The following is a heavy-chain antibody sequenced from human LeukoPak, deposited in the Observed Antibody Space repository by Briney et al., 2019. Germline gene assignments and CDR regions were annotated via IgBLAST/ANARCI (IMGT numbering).Heavy chain of an antibody. Sequence: ASVKVSCKASGYTFTSYYIHWVRQAPGQGLEWMGIINPSGGSTTYAQRFQGRVTMTRVTSTSTVYMELSSLRSEDTAVYYCARSTRIDYWGQGTLVTVSS. D-gene: IGHD2-2*01. V-gene: IGHV1-46*01. J-gene: IGHJ4*02. CDR1: GYTFTSYY. CDR3: ARSTRIDY. CDR2: INPSGGST.